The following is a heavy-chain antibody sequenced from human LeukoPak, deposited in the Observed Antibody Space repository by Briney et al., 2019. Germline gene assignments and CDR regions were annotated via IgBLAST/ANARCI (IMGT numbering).Heavy chain of an antibody. D-gene: IGHD3-9*01. CDR2: IYPGDSDT. CDR3: ARQKNYDILTGPNDY. CDR1: GYRFTNYW. J-gene: IGHJ4*02. V-gene: IGHV5-51*01. Sequence: GESLKISCKGSGYRFTNYWIGWVRQMPGKGLEWMGIIYPGDSDTRYSPSFQGQVTISADKSISTAYLQWSSLKASDTAMYYCARQKNYDILTGPNDYWGQGTLVTVSS.